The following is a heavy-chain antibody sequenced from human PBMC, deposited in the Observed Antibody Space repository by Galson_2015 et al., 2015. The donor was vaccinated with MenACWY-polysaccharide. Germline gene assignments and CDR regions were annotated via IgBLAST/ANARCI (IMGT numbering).Heavy chain of an antibody. Sequence: SLRLSCAASGSRSSNSGMHWVRQAPGKGLEWVAVIQYDGSNKVYADSVKGRFTISRDNSKNTEFLEMNTLGVEDTAVYYCAREGSRIVYHAFDIWGQGTMVTVSS. CDR2: IQYDGSNK. V-gene: IGHV3-33*01. D-gene: IGHD2-8*01. J-gene: IGHJ3*02. CDR3: AREGSRIVYHAFDI. CDR1: GSRSSNSG.